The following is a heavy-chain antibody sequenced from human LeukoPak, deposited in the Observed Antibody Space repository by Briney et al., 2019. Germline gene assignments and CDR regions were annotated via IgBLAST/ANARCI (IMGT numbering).Heavy chain of an antibody. V-gene: IGHV1-18*01. D-gene: IGHD1-26*01. CDR1: GYTFTNYG. CDR3: ARDYSSGSYYGDY. J-gene: IGHJ4*02. CDR2: ISAYNGNT. Sequence: ASVKVSCKASGYTFTNYGITWVRQAPGQGLEWGGWISAYNGNTNYAQNLQGRVTMTTETSTSTAYMELRGLRSDDTAVYYCARDYSSGSYYGDYWGQGTLVTVSS.